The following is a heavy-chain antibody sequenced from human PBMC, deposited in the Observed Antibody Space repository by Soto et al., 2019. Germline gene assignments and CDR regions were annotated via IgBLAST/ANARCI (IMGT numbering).Heavy chain of an antibody. CDR1: DGSISSYY. J-gene: IGHJ5*02. CDR2: IYYSGST. V-gene: IGHV4-59*01. CDR3: AKAASYYDINWFDP. Sequence: PSETLSLTCTVSDGSISSYYWGWIRQPPGKGLEWIGYIYYSGSTNYNPSLKSRVTISVDTSKNQFSLKLSSVTAADTGVYYCAKAASYYDINWFDPWGQGTLVTVSS. D-gene: IGHD3-22*01.